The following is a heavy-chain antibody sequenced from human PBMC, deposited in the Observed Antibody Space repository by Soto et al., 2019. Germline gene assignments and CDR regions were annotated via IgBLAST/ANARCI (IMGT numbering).Heavy chain of an antibody. CDR1: GGSISTYY. J-gene: IGHJ4*02. CDR3: ARIRSLYSGGRNED. Sequence: QVHLQESGPGLVKPSETLSLTFTVSGGSISTYYWSWIRQPPGKGLEWIGYVHDRATTRYNPSLRTRVTISADTSKNQFSLSLRSVTAADTAVYFCARIRSLYSGGRNEDWVQGIRVTVSA. D-gene: IGHD2-15*01. V-gene: IGHV4-59*08. CDR2: VHDRATT.